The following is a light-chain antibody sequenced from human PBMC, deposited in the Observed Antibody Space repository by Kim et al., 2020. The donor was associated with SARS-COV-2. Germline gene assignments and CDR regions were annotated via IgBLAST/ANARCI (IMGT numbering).Light chain of an antibody. Sequence: LSPWETATLSRGASHSLSSSYLACYQQNHGPAPRLLIYGASGRATGIPDRFSGSGSGTDFTLPISRLEPEDFAVYYCQQYGSSPRTFGQGTKVDIK. CDR1: HSLSSSY. V-gene: IGKV3-20*01. CDR3: QQYGSSPRT. CDR2: GAS. J-gene: IGKJ1*01.